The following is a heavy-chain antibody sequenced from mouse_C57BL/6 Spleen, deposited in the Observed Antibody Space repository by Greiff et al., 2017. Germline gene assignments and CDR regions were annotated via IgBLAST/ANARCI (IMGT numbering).Heavy chain of an antibody. V-gene: IGHV5-17*01. Sequence: DVKLVESGGGLVKPGGSLKLSCAASGFTFSDYGMHWVRQAPEKGLGWVAYISSGSSTIYYADTVKGRFTISRDNAKNTLFLQMTSLRSEDTAMYYCARPDYYGPWWYFDVWGTGTTVTVSS. CDR3: ARPDYYGPWWYFDV. J-gene: IGHJ1*03. CDR2: ISSGSSTI. CDR1: GFTFSDYG. D-gene: IGHD1-2*01.